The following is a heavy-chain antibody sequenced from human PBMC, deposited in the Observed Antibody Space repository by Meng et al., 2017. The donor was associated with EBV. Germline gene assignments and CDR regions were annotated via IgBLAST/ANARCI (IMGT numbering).Heavy chain of an antibody. V-gene: IGHV1-46*01. J-gene: IGHJ4*02. CDR3: VRELVGGTFDY. Sequence: QVQVLECGAEVKKPGASVKVSCKASGYTFTSYYLHWVRQAPGQGLEWMGIIIPAGGNTNYAQKFRGRFTMTRDTSTSTVYMDLSILTSEDTAVYYCVRELVGGTFDYWGQGTLVTVSS. D-gene: IGHD1/OR15-1a*01. CDR1: GYTFTSYY. CDR2: IIPAGGNT.